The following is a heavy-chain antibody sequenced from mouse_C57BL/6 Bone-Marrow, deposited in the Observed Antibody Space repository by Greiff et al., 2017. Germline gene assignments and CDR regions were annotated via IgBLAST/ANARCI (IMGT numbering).Heavy chain of an antibody. J-gene: IGHJ4*01. CDR2: IYPRCGNT. D-gene: IGHD2-3*01. Sequence: QVQLKESGAELARPGASVKLSCKASGYTFTSYGISWVKRSTGQGLEWIGEIYPRCGNTYYHETFKGKTTLTADKSSSTAYMELRSLTSEDSAVYFYAGSWILEAMDYCGQGTAVTVSS. CDR3: AGSWILEAMDY. V-gene: IGHV1-81*01. CDR1: GYTFTSYG.